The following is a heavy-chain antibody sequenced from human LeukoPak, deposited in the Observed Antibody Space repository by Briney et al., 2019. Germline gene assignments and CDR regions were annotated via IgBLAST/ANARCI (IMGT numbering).Heavy chain of an antibody. V-gene: IGHV1-69*06. CDR2: IIPIFGTV. Sequence: SVKVSCKASGGTVSSYAISWVRQAPGQGLEWMGGIIPIFGTVNYAHKFQGRVTITADKSTSTAYMELSRLRSEDTAVYYCARSLFRFLEWSYRSYYYYYMDVWGKGTTVTVSS. CDR1: GGTVSSYA. D-gene: IGHD3-3*01. CDR3: ARSLFRFLEWSYRSYYYYYMDV. J-gene: IGHJ6*03.